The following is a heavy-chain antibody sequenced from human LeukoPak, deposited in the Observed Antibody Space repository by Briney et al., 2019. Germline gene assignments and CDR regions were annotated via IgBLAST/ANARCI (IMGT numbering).Heavy chain of an antibody. CDR1: GFTFSSYG. CDR2: ISYDGSNK. D-gene: IGHD3-3*01. CDR3: ARVARGVVTRGPIDY. J-gene: IGHJ4*02. Sequence: PGGSLRLSCAASGFTFSSYGMHWVRQAPGKGLEWVAVISYDGSNKYYADSVKGRFTISRDNSKNTLYLQMNSLRAEDTAVYYCARVARGVVTRGPIDYWGQGTLVTVSS. V-gene: IGHV3-30*03.